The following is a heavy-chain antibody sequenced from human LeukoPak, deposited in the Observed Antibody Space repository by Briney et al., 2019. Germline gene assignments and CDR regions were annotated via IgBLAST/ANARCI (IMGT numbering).Heavy chain of an antibody. D-gene: IGHD2-21*01. J-gene: IGHJ5*02. CDR3: ARDCGRAYCGVA. CDR2: INHSGST. CDR1: GGSFSGYY. V-gene: IGHV4-34*01. Sequence: PSETLSLTCAVYGGSFSGYYWSWIRQPPGKGLEWIGEINHSGSTNYNPSLKSRVTISVDTSKNQFSLKLSSVTAADTAVYYCARDCGRAYCGVAWGQGTLVTVSS.